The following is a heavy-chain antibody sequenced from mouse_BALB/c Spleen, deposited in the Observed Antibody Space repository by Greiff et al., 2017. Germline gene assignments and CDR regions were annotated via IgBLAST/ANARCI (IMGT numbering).Heavy chain of an antibody. D-gene: IGHD2-10*01. Sequence: VQLQQSGAELVKPGASVKLSCKAPGYTFTSYYMYWVKQRPGQGLEWIGEINPSNGGTNFNEKFKSKATLTVDKSSSTAYMQLSSLTSEDSAVYYCTLAYYGNYDYAMDYWGQGTSVTVSS. CDR3: TLAYYGNYDYAMDY. J-gene: IGHJ4*01. CDR1: GYTFTSYY. CDR2: INPSNGGT. V-gene: IGHV1S81*02.